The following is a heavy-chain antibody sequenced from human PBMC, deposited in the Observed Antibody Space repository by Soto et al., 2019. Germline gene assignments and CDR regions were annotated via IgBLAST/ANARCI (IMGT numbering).Heavy chain of an antibody. CDR2: IYYSGST. CDR1: GGSISSSSYY. D-gene: IGHD3-3*01. J-gene: IGHJ4*02. CDR3: ASTHYDFWSGYSQGARGDYFDY. Sequence: QLQLQESGPGLVKPSETLSLTCTVSGGSISSSSYYWGWIRQPPGKGLEWIGSIYYSGSTYYNPSLKSRVTISVDTSKNQSSLKLSSVTAADTAVYYCASTHYDFWSGYSQGARGDYFDYWGQGTLVTVSS. V-gene: IGHV4-39*01.